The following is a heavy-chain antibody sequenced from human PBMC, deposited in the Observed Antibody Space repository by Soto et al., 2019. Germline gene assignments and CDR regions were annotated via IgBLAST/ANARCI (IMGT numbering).Heavy chain of an antibody. CDR1: GFTVSSNY. CDR3: ARDDPPYGDYSLDY. J-gene: IGHJ4*02. CDR2: IYSGGST. Sequence: GGSLRLSCAASGFTVSSNYMSWVRQAPGKGLEWVSVIYSGGSTYYADSVKGRFTISRDNSKNTLYLQMNSLRAEDTAVYYCARDDPPYGDYSLDYWGQGTLVTVSS. D-gene: IGHD4-17*01. V-gene: IGHV3-66*01.